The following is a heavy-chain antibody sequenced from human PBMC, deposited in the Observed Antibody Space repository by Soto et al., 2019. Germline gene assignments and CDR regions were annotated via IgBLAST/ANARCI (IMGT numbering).Heavy chain of an antibody. CDR2: IYWDDDK. CDR1: GFSLSTSGVS. CDR3: THRRGLGELY. V-gene: IGHV2-5*02. Sequence: QITLKESGPTLVKPTQTLTLTCTFSGFSLSTSGVSVGWIRQPPGKALECLAVIYWDDDKRYRPSLQSRLTVTKDTSKNQVVLTMTTMDPVATATYYCTHRRGLGELYWGQGTLVTVSS. D-gene: IGHD3-10*01. J-gene: IGHJ4*02.